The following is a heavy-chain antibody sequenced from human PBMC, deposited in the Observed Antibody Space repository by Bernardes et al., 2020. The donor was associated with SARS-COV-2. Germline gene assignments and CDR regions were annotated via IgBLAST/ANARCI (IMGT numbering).Heavy chain of an antibody. CDR3: AKEGVAYNWKPYFDY. CDR1: GFTFSSYG. D-gene: IGHD1-20*01. Sequence: LRLSCAASGFTFSSYGMHWVRQAPGKGLEWVAVISYDGSNKYYADSVKGRFTISRDNSKNTLYLQMNSLRAEDTAVYYCAKEGVAYNWKPYFDYWGQGTLVTVSS. V-gene: IGHV3-30*18. CDR2: ISYDGSNK. J-gene: IGHJ4*02.